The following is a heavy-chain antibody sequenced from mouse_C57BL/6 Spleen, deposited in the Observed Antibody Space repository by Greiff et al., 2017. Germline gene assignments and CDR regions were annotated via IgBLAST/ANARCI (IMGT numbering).Heavy chain of an antibody. CDR2: IDPNRGGT. J-gene: IGHJ2*01. V-gene: IGHV1-72*01. CDR3: AREDPITTVVSLDY. D-gene: IGHD1-1*01. CDR1: GYTFTSYW. Sequence: QVQLQQPGAELVKPGASVKLSCKASGYTFTSYWMHWVKQRPGRGLEWIGRIDPNRGGTKYNEKFKSKATLTVDKPSSTAYMQLSSLTSEDSAVYDCAREDPITTVVSLDYWGQGTTLTVSS.